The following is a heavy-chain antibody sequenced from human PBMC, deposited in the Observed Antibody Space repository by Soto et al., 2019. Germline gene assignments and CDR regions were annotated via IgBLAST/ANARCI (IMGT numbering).Heavy chain of an antibody. Sequence: PGGSLRLSCAASGFTFSSYAMHWVRQAPGKGLEWVAVISYDGSNKYYADSVKGRFTISRDNSKNTLYLQMNSLRAEDTAVYYCARDRSTRPGLFYYYYGMDVWGQGTTVTVSS. CDR2: ISYDGSNK. J-gene: IGHJ6*02. D-gene: IGHD2-21*01. V-gene: IGHV3-30-3*01. CDR3: ARDRSTRPGLFYYYYGMDV. CDR1: GFTFSSYA.